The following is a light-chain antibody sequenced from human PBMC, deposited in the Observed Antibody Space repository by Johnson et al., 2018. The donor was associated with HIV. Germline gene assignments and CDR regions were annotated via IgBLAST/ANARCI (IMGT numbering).Light chain of an antibody. Sequence: QSVLTQPPSVSAAPGQKVTISCSGSSSNIGKNYVSWYQQHPGTAPKLLIYENNKRPSGSPDRFSGSKSGPSATLGITGLQTGDEADYYCGTWDSSLSAYVFGTGTKVTVL. CDR3: GTWDSSLSAYV. V-gene: IGLV1-51*02. CDR2: ENN. CDR1: SSNIGKNY. J-gene: IGLJ1*01.